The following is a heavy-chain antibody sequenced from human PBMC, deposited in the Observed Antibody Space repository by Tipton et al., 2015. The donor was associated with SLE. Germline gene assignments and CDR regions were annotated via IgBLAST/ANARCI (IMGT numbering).Heavy chain of an antibody. V-gene: IGHV4-34*01. D-gene: IGHD3-3*01. J-gene: IGHJ4*02. CDR1: GGSFSGYY. CDR2: IYYSGST. CDR3: ARGAAGDFWSGYSAPDFHY. Sequence: GLVKPSETLSLTCAVYGGSFSGYYWSWIRQSPGKGLEWIGSIYYSGSTYYNPSLKSRVTISVDTSKNQFSLKQSSVTAADTAVYYCARGAAGDFWSGYSAPDFHYWGQGTLVTVSS.